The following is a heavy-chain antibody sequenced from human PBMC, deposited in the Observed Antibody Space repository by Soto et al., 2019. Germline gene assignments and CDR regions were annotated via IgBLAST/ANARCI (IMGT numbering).Heavy chain of an antibody. CDR2: ISSSSSTI. J-gene: IGHJ5*02. CDR3: ARGRYNPYCSSTSCYAPWFDP. V-gene: IGHV3-48*01. CDR1: GFTFSSYS. Sequence: RLSCAASGFTFSSYSMNWVRQAPGKGLDWVSYISSSSSTIYYADSVKGRFTISRDNSKNTLYLQMNSLSAEDTAVYYCARGRYNPYCSSTSCYAPWFDPWGQGTLVTVSS. D-gene: IGHD2-2*01.